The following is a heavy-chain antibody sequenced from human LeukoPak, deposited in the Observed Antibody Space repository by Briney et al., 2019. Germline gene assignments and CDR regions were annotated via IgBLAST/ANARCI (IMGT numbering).Heavy chain of an antibody. CDR1: GYNFTNYY. D-gene: IGHD5-24*01. CDR3: ARGFSIEGYNFNY. Sequence: AAVEVSCMACGYNFTNYYIHWLRQARAQGGEGMGGIIHTNGGTNYATKFRGRLTMTRDTTISTAYMELNRLRSDDAAVYCCARGFSIEGYNFNYWGQGTLVTVSS. CDR2: IIHTNGGT. J-gene: IGHJ4*02. V-gene: IGHV1-2*02.